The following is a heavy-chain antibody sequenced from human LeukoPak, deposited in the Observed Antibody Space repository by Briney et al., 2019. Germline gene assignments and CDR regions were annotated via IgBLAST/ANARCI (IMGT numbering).Heavy chain of an antibody. Sequence: GSLRLSCAASGLTFSSYAMSWVRQAPGKGLEWVSAISGSGGSTYYADSVKGRFTISRDNSKNTLYLQMNSLRAEDTAVYYCANLYSSSWYAAHWGQGTLVTVSS. J-gene: IGHJ4*02. D-gene: IGHD6-13*01. CDR3: ANLYSSSWYAAH. CDR2: ISGSGGST. V-gene: IGHV3-23*01. CDR1: GLTFSSYA.